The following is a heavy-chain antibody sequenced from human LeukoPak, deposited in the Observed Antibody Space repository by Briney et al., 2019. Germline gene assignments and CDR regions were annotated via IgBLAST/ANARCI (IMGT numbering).Heavy chain of an antibody. CDR3: ARLGLNFDSSGDFDY. CDR1: GGTFSSYA. J-gene: IGHJ4*02. D-gene: IGHD3-22*01. CDR2: IIPIFGTA. V-gene: IGHV1-69*05. Sequence: SVKVSCKASGGTFSSYAISWVRQAPGQGLEWMGGIIPIFGTANYAQKFQGRVTITTDESTSTAYMELSSLRSEDTAVYYCARLGLNFDSSGDFDYWGQGTLVTVSS.